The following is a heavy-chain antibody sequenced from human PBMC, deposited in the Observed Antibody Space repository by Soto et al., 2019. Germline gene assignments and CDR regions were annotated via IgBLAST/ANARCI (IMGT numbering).Heavy chain of an antibody. J-gene: IGHJ6*02. CDR2: ISSSSSYI. CDR1: GFTFISYS. V-gene: IGHV3-21*01. Sequence: GGSLRLSCAASGFTFISYSMNFFRHSPFKWLEWVSSISSSSSYIYYADSVKGRFTISRDNAKNSLYLQMNSLRAEDTAVYYCASRYDSSGYGYYYYYGMDVWGQGTTVTVSS. D-gene: IGHD3-22*01. CDR3: ASRYDSSGYGYYYYYGMDV.